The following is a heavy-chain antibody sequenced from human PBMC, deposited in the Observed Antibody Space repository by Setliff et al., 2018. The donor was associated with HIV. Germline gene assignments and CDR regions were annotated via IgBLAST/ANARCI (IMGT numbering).Heavy chain of an antibody. D-gene: IGHD4-17*01. CDR1: GYSISSGYY. CDR2: IYHNGIT. V-gene: IGHV4-38-2*01. Sequence: SETLSLTSGVSGYSISSGYYWGGIRQPPGKVLECIGSIYHNGITYYNPSLKSRVTISVDTSQNQFSLKLSSVTAADTAIYYCARRIYGNNPYFDYWSQGTLVTVSS. CDR3: ARRIYGNNPYFDY. J-gene: IGHJ4*02.